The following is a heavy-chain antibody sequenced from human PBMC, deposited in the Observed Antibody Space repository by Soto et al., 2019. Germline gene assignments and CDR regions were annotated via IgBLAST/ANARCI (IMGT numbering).Heavy chain of an antibody. V-gene: IGHV1-18*01. CDR1: GYTFTSYG. CDR2: ISAYNGNT. D-gene: IGHD6-19*01. Sequence: ASVKVSCKASGYTFTSYGISWVRQAPGQGLEWMGWISAYNGNTNYAQKLQGRVTMTTDTSTSTAYMELRSLRSDDTAVYYCARVIAVAGSAEYFQHWGQGTLVTVSS. CDR3: ARVIAVAGSAEYFQH. J-gene: IGHJ1*01.